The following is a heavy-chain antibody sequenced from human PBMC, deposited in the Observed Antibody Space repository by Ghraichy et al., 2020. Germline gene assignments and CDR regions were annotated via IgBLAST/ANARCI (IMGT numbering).Heavy chain of an antibody. CDR1: GGSISSYY. J-gene: IGHJ3*02. D-gene: IGHD2-2*01. V-gene: IGHV4-59*01. CDR3: ARGSFVVVPTDAFDI. CDR2: IYYSGST. Sequence: SETLSLTCTVSGGSISSYYWSWIRQPPGKGLEWIGYIYYSGSTNYNPSLKSRVTISVDTSKNQFSLKLSSVTAADTAVYYCARGSFVVVPTDAFDIWGQGTMVTVSS.